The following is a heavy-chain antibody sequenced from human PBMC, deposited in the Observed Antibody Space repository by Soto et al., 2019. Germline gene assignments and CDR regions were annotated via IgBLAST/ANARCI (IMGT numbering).Heavy chain of an antibody. D-gene: IGHD5-18*01. J-gene: IGHJ4*02. V-gene: IGHV2-5*02. CDR3: ARKWIERPPSF. Sequence: QITLKESGPTLVKPTQTLTLTCTFFGFSLSTSGVGVGWIRQPPRKALEWLALLYWDDDKRYSPSLKSRLTIPKDTAKPQVVLTVTNMDPVVTPSYYCARKWIERPPSFWGQGALVTVPS. CDR1: GFSLSTSGVG. CDR2: LYWDDDK.